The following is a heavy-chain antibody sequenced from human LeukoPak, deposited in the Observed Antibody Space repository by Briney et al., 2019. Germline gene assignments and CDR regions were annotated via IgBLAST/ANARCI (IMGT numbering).Heavy chain of an antibody. V-gene: IGHV3-74*01. CDR1: GFTFTNYW. D-gene: IGHD6-6*01. Sequence: GGSLRLSCAASGFTFTNYWMHWVRQAPGMGLVWVSRLPPDELGIIYADSVKGRFTVSRDSAKNTVYLQMNNLRVDDTAMYYCVGTIASRGSEYWGQGALVTVSS. CDR3: VGTIASRGSEY. J-gene: IGHJ4*02. CDR2: LPPDELGI.